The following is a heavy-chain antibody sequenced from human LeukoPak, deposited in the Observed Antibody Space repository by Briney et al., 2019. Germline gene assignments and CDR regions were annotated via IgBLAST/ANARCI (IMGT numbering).Heavy chain of an antibody. V-gene: IGHV4-4*07. CDR2: IYTSGST. Sequence: SETLSLTCTVSGGSISSYYWSWILQPARKGLEWIGRIYTSGSTNYNPSLKSRVTMSVDTSKNQFSLKLSSVTAADTAVYYCARGYYDILTGYFPGDYWGQGTLVTVSS. J-gene: IGHJ4*02. D-gene: IGHD3-9*01. CDR3: ARGYYDILTGYFPGDY. CDR1: GGSISSYY.